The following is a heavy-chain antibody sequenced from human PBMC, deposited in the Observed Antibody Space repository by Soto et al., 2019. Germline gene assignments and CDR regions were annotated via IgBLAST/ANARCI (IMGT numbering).Heavy chain of an antibody. V-gene: IGHV1-2*04. J-gene: IGHJ6*02. CDR3: ARVRPLGYCSGGSCYPYYDYYGMDV. CDR2: INPNRGGT. CDR1: GYTFTGYY. D-gene: IGHD2-15*01. Sequence: ASVKVSCKASGYTFTGYYMHWVRQAPGQGHEWMGWINPNRGGTNYAQKFQGWATMTRDTSISTAYMELSRLRSNDTSVDCCARVRPLGYCSGGSCYPYYDYYGMDVGGQGTAVTVSS.